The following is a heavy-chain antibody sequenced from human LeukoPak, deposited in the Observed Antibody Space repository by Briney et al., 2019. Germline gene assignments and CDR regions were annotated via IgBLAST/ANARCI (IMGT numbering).Heavy chain of an antibody. CDR3: ARDQSGSYRFSVFDY. Sequence: GGSLRLSCAASGFTFSDYAMSWVRQAPGKGPEWVSAITGGGRTYYADSVKGRFTISRDSSKNSLYLQMNSLRAEDTAVYYGARDQSGSYRFSVFDYWGQGTLVTVSS. CDR1: GFTFSDYA. D-gene: IGHD3-10*01. J-gene: IGHJ4*02. CDR2: ITGGGRT. V-gene: IGHV3-23*01.